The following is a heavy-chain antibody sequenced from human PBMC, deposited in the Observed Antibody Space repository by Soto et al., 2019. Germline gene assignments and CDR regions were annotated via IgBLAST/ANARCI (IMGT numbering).Heavy chain of an antibody. J-gene: IGHJ4*02. D-gene: IGHD1-26*01. V-gene: IGHV1-2*02. CDR2: IGPESGAT. Sequence: ASVKVSCKASGYTFTGYYMHWVRQAPEQGPEWMGEIGPESGATRYAQRFQGRVTMTRDMSITTVYMELNNLSPDDTAVYYCGRGRSGQIVVFYWGQGTPVTVSS. CDR1: GYTFTGYY. CDR3: GRGRSGQIVVFY.